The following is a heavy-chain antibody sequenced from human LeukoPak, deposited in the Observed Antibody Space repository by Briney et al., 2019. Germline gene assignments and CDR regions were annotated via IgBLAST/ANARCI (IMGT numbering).Heavy chain of an antibody. J-gene: IGHJ1*01. Sequence: PGGSLRLSCAASGFTFSNYEMNWVRQAPGKGLEWVSYISHSGSTSDSVKGRFTISRDNAKNSLYLQMSSLRAEDTGVYYCARAPSEVGGYYPEYLRHWGQGTLVTVSS. V-gene: IGHV3-48*03. CDR3: ARAPSEVGGYYPEYLRH. D-gene: IGHD3-22*01. CDR2: ISHSGST. CDR1: GFTFSNYE.